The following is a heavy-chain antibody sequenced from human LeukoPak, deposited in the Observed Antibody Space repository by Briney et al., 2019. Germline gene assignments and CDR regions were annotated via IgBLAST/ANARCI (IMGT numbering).Heavy chain of an antibody. CDR2: ISAYNGNT. V-gene: IGHV1-18*01. J-gene: IGHJ4*02. Sequence: ASVKVSCKASGYTFTSYGISWVRQAPGQGLEWMGWISAYNGNTNYAQKLQGRVTMTTDTSTSTAYMELRSLRSDDTAVYYCASQYYYGSGSYYMDWGQGTLVTVSS. D-gene: IGHD3-10*01. CDR3: ASQYYYGSGSYYMD. CDR1: GYTFTSYG.